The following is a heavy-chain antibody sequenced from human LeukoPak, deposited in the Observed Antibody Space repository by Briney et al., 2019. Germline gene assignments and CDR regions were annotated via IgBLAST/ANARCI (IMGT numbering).Heavy chain of an antibody. V-gene: IGHV3-48*02. CDR3: ARHDYGGNSGDY. CDR2: IGTSSSTI. Sequence: SGGSLRLSCAASGFTFSSYGMNWVRQAPGKGLEWVSYIGTSSSTIYYADSVKGRFTISRDNAKNSLYLQMNSLRDEDTAVYYCARHDYGGNSGDYWRQGTLVTVSS. CDR1: GFTFSSYG. D-gene: IGHD4-23*01. J-gene: IGHJ4*02.